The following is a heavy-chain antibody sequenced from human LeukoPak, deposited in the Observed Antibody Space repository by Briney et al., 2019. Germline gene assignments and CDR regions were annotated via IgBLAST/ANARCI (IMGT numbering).Heavy chain of an antibody. CDR2: ISAYNGNT. V-gene: IGHV1-18*01. CDR1: GYSFTSYG. J-gene: IGHJ4*02. D-gene: IGHD3-10*01. CDR3: AQGSGSYYNVYFDY. Sequence: GESLKISCKGSGYSFTSYGISWVRQAPGQGLEWMGWISAYNGNTNYAQKLQGRVTMTTDTSTSTAYMELRSLRSDDTAVYYCAQGSGSYYNVYFDYWGQGTLVTVSS.